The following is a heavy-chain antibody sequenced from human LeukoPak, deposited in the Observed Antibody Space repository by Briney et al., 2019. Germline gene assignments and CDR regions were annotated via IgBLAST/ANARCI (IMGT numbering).Heavy chain of an antibody. CDR2: MNPNSGNT. J-gene: IGHJ6*03. Sequence: GASVKVSCKASGYTFTSYDINWVRQATGQGLEWMGRMNPNSGNTGYAQKFQGRVTITRNTSISTAYMELSSLRSEDTAVYYCARADVVVVVPAASYYYYYMDVWGKGTTVTVSS. V-gene: IGHV1-8*03. D-gene: IGHD2-2*01. CDR3: ARADVVVVVPAASYYYYYMDV. CDR1: GYTFTSYD.